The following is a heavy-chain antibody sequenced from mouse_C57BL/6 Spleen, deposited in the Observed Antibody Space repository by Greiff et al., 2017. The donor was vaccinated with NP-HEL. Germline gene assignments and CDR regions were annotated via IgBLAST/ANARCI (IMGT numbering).Heavy chain of an antibody. CDR1: GYTFTDYN. V-gene: IGHV1-22*01. CDR3: ARFGPLHWYFDV. Sequence: EVQLQQSGPELVKPGASVKMPCKASGYTFTDYNMHWVKQSHGKSLEWIGYINPNNGGTSYNQKFKGKATLTVNKSSSTAYMELRSLTSEDSAVYYCARFGPLHWYFDVWGTGTTVTVSS. D-gene: IGHD3-1*01. J-gene: IGHJ1*03. CDR2: INPNNGGT.